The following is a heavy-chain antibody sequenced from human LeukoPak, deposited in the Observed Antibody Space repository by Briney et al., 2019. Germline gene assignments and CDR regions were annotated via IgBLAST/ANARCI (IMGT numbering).Heavy chain of an antibody. CDR3: ARDLDGSGIY. V-gene: IGHV3-66*01. J-gene: IGHJ4*02. CDR1: GFTVSGNY. CDR2: IYSGGTT. D-gene: IGHD3-10*01. Sequence: GGSLRLSCAASGFTVSGNYLSWVRQAPGKGLEWVSVIYSGGTTYYADSVKGRFTISRDNSKSTLYLQMNSLRAEDTAVYYCARDLDGSGIYWGQGTLVTVSS.